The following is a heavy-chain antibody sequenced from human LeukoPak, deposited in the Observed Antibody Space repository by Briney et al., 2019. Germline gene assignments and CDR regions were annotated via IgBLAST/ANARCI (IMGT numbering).Heavy chain of an antibody. J-gene: IGHJ5*02. D-gene: IGHD5-24*01. Sequence: SETLSLTCAVYGWSFSGYYWSWIRQPPGKGLEWIGEINHSGSTNYNPSPKTRVTISVATSKNQFSLKLSSVTAADTAVYYCARRRRRDGYNYYPSWFDPWGQGTLVSVSS. CDR1: GWSFSGYY. CDR3: ARRRRRDGYNYYPSWFDP. V-gene: IGHV4-34*01. CDR2: INHSGST.